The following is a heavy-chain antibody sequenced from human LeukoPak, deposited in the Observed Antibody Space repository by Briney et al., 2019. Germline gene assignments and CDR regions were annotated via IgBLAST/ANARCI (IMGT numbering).Heavy chain of an antibody. CDR1: VFTFIGYA. D-gene: IGHD3-10*01. CDR2: IRSNGNAK. Sequence: GWALRLSFASSVFTFIGYAMHWVRQAPGKGLDGVALIRSNGNAKFYVDAVQGRFPISRDNSKNTLFLQMSSLRPEDTAVYYCAKDRDGSGSFQKRMDVWGQGTTVTVSS. V-gene: IGHV3-30*02. CDR3: AKDRDGSGSFQKRMDV. J-gene: IGHJ6*02.